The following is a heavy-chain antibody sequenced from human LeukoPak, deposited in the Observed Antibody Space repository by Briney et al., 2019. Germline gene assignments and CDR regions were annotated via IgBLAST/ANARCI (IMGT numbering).Heavy chain of an antibody. CDR1: GYTFTDYY. CDR3: AREVGTMIVVGGMDV. Sequence: ASVKVSCKASGYTFTDYYMHWVRQAPGQGLEWMGIINPSGGSTSYAQKFQGRVTMTRDTSTSTVYMELSSLRSEDTAVYYCAREVGTMIVVGGMDVWGQGTTVTVSS. V-gene: IGHV1-46*01. D-gene: IGHD3-22*01. J-gene: IGHJ6*02. CDR2: INPSGGST.